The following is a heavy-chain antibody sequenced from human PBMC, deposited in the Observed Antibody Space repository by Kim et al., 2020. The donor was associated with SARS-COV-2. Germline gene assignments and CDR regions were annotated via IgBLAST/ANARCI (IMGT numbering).Heavy chain of an antibody. CDR1: GGSISSYY. CDR3: ARVRSMTPEYYFDY. D-gene: IGHD3-10*01. V-gene: IGHV4-4*07. CDR2: IYSTGST. Sequence: SETLSLTCTVSGGSISSYYWNWIRQPAGKGLEWVGRIYSTGSTNYNPSLQSRVTMSVDTSKNQFSLKLSSVTAADTAVYYCARVRSMTPEYYFDYWGQGTLVTVSS. J-gene: IGHJ4*02.